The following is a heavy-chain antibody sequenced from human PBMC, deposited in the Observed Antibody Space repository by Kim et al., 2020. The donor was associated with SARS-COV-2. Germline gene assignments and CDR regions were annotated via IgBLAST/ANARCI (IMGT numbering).Heavy chain of an antibody. CDR1: GGSFSGYY. J-gene: IGHJ6*03. D-gene: IGHD5-12*01. Sequence: SETLSLTCAVYGGSFSGYYWSWIRQPPGKGLEWIGEINHSGSTNYNPSLKSRVTISVDTSKNQFSLKLSSVTAAHTAVYYCARGILAPRIMATIKNYYYFWDVCGKGTTVTVSS. V-gene: IGHV4-34*01. CDR2: INHSGST. CDR3: ARGILAPRIMATIKNYYYFWDV.